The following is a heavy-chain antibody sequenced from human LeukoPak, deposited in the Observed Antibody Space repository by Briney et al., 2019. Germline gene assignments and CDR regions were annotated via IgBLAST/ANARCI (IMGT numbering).Heavy chain of an antibody. CDR2: ISYDGSNK. D-gene: IGHD3-22*01. J-gene: IGHJ4*02. V-gene: IGHV3-30*03. Sequence: GGSLRLSCAASGFTFSSYGMHWVRQAPGKGLEWVAVISYDGSNKYYADSVKGRFTISRDNSKNTLYLQMNSLRAEDTAVYYCAREYYYDSSGYYLHYWGQGTLVTVSS. CDR1: GFTFSSYG. CDR3: AREYYYDSSGYYLHY.